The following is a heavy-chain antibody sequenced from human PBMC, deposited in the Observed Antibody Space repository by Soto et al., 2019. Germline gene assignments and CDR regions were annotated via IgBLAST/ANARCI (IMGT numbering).Heavy chain of an antibody. CDR3: ARARTQSRIAAAGTFDP. Sequence: GASVKVSCKASGYTFTGYYMHWVRQAPGQGLEWMGWINPNSGGTNYAQKFQGWVTMTRDTSISTAYMELSRLRSDDTAVYYCARARTQSRIAAAGTFDPWGQGTLVTVSS. D-gene: IGHD6-13*01. V-gene: IGHV1-2*04. CDR2: INPNSGGT. J-gene: IGHJ5*02. CDR1: GYTFTGYY.